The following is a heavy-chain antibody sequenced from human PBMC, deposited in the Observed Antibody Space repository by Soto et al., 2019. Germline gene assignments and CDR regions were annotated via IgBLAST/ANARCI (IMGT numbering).Heavy chain of an antibody. Sequence: EVEVLESGGGLVQPGGSLRLSCAASGFTFSAYVMSWVRQAPGKGLEWVSSITSSGGGTYYADSVKGRFTVSRDNSKNTVYLQMNSLRDDDTAVYYCAKLTAAWGQGTLVTVSS. CDR1: GFTFSAYV. V-gene: IGHV3-23*01. D-gene: IGHD6-13*01. CDR3: AKLTAA. CDR2: ITSSGGGT. J-gene: IGHJ4*02.